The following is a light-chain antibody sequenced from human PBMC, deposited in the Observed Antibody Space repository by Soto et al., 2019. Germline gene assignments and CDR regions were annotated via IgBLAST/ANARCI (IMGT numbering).Light chain of an antibody. CDR1: QSVRMR. J-gene: IGKJ5*01. V-gene: IGKV3-15*01. Sequence: EIMMTQSPATLSLSPGESATLSCRASQSVRMRVAWYQQKPGRVPRLLIYDTSTRATDIPPRFSGSGSGTELALSISSLQSEDFAVYFCQQYNDWRLISFGQGTRLEIK. CDR2: DTS. CDR3: QQYNDWRLIS.